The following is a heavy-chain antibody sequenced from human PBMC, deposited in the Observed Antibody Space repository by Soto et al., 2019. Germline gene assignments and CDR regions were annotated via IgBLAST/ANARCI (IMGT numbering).Heavy chain of an antibody. CDR1: GFSFSADGVG. CDR3: AHAFGGTSWPNDAFDV. Sequence: QITLKESGPTLVKPTQTLTLTCIFSGFSFSADGVGVGWIRQPPGKALEWLALIYWDDDPRYRPSPKSRLTITKDSSKNQVVLTMTNMDPLDTATYYCAHAFGGTSWPNDAFDVWGQGTVVTVSS. J-gene: IGHJ3*01. V-gene: IGHV2-5*02. D-gene: IGHD3-16*01. CDR2: IYWDDDP.